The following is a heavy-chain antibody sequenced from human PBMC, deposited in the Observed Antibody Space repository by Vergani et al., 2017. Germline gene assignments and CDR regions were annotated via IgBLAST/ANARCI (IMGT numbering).Heavy chain of an antibody. Sequence: QVQLQESGPGLVKPSETLSLTCAVSGFSIDNGYYWDWIRQPPGKGLEWIGSIYRTGRTHFNPSLKSRVTIAVDTSNNPFSLRLNSLTAADTAVYYCPRRSGIVYDIFSGTQYFFDFWGQGTLVTVSS. CDR1: GFSIDNGYY. J-gene: IGHJ4*02. D-gene: IGHD3-9*01. CDR2: IYRTGRT. CDR3: PRRSGIVYDIFSGTQYFFDF. V-gene: IGHV4-38-2*01.